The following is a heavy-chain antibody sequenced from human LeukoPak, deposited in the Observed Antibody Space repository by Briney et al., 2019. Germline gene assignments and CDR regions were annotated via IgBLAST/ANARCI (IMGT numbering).Heavy chain of an antibody. Sequence: SETLSLTCTVSGGSIRSSYYYWGWIRQPPGKGLEWIGSIYDSGSTYYNPSLKSRVTISVDTSKNQFSLKLNSVTAADTAVYYCARDLGIVYYYGMDVWGQGTTVIVSS. V-gene: IGHV4-39*02. J-gene: IGHJ6*02. CDR2: IYDSGST. D-gene: IGHD7-27*01. CDR1: GGSIRSSYYY. CDR3: ARDLGIVYYYGMDV.